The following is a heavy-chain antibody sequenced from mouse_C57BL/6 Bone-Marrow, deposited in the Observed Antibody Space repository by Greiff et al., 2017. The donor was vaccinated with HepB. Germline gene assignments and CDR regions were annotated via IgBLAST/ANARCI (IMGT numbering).Heavy chain of an antibody. V-gene: IGHV5-6*02. D-gene: IGHD4-1*01. CDR2: ISSGGSYT. CDR3: AKGNCHWYVDV. J-gene: IGHJ1*03. Sequence: GMLVESGGDLVKPGGSLKLSCAASGFTFSSYGMSWVRQTPDKRLEWVATISSGGSYTYYPDSVKGRFTISRDNAKNTLYLQMSSLKSEDTAMYYCAKGNCHWYVDVWGTGTTVTVSS. CDR1: GFTFSSYG.